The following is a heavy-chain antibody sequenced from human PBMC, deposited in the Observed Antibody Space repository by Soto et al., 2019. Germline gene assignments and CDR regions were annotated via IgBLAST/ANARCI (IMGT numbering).Heavy chain of an antibody. V-gene: IGHV4-59*01. CDR1: GGSIXSYY. CDR3: SRAKMVYAISGALDI. J-gene: IGHJ3*02. CDR2: IYYSGST. D-gene: IGHD2-8*01. Sequence: SETLSLTXSVSGGSIXSYYWSWIRQPPGKGLEWIWYIYYSGSTDYSHSLKSRATISVDTSKNQLSLKLSSVTAADTAVYDCSRAKMVYAISGALDIWGQGTMVTVSS.